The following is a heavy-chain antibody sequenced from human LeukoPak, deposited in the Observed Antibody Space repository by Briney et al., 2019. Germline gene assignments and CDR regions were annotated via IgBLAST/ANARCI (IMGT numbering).Heavy chain of an antibody. CDR2: LHSSGGT. Sequence: SETLSLTCTVSGGSISSYYWNWIRQPAGKGLEWIGRLHSSGGTNYSPSLKSRVTLSLDTSKNQFSLNLSSVTAADTAVYYCARKSLRQNYFDYWGQGILVTVSS. V-gene: IGHV4-4*07. J-gene: IGHJ4*02. CDR3: ARKSLRQNYFDY. D-gene: IGHD5/OR15-5a*01. CDR1: GGSISSYY.